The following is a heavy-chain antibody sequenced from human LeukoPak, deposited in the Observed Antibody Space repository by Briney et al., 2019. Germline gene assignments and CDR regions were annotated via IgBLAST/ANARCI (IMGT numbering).Heavy chain of an antibody. D-gene: IGHD4-11*01. Sequence: GWSLRLSCAASGFTFSDYYMSWIRQAPGKGLEWISYISSSAGTIYYADSVKGRFTISRDNAKNSLYLQMNSLRVEDTAVYYCAKDRHSYSNAYFFDYWGQGTLVTVSS. V-gene: IGHV3-11*04. J-gene: IGHJ4*02. CDR3: AKDRHSYSNAYFFDY. CDR2: ISSSAGTI. CDR1: GFTFSDYY.